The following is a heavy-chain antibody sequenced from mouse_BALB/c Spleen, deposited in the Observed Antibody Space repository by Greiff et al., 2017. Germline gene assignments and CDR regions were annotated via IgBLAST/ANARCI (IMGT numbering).Heavy chain of an antibody. CDR2: ISYDGSN. CDR1: GYSITSGYY. V-gene: IGHV3-6*02. D-gene: IGHD2-1*01. J-gene: IGHJ2*01. CDR3: ARGYGNYGYFDY. Sequence: EVQLQQSGPGLVKPSQSLSLTCSVTGYSITSGYYWNWIRQFPGNKLEWMGYISYDGSNNYNPSLKNRISITRDTSKNQFFLKLNSVTTEDTATYYCARGYGNYGYFDYWGQGTTLTVSS.